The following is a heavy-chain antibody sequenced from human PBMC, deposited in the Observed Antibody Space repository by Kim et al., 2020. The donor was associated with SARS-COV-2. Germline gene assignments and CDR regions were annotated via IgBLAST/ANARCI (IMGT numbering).Heavy chain of an antibody. J-gene: IGHJ6*02. CDR1: GGSFSSGSYY. CDR3: ARHLHYGDYYDYYYYGLDV. Sequence: SETLSLTCTVSGGSFSSGSYYWSWIRQPPGKGLEWVGYIYYSGSTNYNPSLKSRVTISVDTSKNPFSLKLSSVTAADTAVYYFARHLHYGDYYDYYYYGLDVSGHGTTVSASS. CDR2: IYYSGST. V-gene: IGHV4-61*01. D-gene: IGHD4-17*01.